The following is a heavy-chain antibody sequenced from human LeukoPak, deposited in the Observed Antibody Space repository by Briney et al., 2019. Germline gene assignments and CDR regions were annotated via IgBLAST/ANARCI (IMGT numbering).Heavy chain of an antibody. D-gene: IGHD3-9*01. CDR1: GFTFSSYS. J-gene: IGHJ4*02. Sequence: GGSLRLSCAASGFTFSSYSMNWVRQAPGKGLEWVSYISSSSSTIYYADSVKGRFTISRDNAKNSLYLQMNSLRAEDTAVYYCARDNRYDILTGYYCDYWGQGTLVTVSS. V-gene: IGHV3-48*04. CDR3: ARDNRYDILTGYYCDY. CDR2: ISSSSSTI.